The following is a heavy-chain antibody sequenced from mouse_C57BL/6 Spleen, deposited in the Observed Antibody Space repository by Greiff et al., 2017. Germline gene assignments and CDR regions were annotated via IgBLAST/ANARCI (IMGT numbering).Heavy chain of an antibody. V-gene: IGHV1-4*01. D-gene: IGHD1-1*01. CDR3: ARWYYGSSYAMDD. CDR2: INPSSGYT. Sequence: VQGVESGAELARPGASVKMSCKASGYTFTSYTMHWVKQRPGQGLEWIGYINPSSGYTKYNQKFKDKATLTADKSSSTAYMQLSSLTSEDSAVYYCARWYYGSSYAMDDWGQGTSVTVSS. CDR1: GYTFTSYT. J-gene: IGHJ4*01.